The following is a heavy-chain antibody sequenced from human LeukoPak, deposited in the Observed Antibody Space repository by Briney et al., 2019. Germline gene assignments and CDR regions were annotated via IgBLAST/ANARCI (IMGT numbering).Heavy chain of an antibody. CDR3: STYMNGASIGNC. CDR1: GYTFTSYY. V-gene: IGHV1-46*01. Sequence: GASVKVSCTASGYTFTSYYMHWVRQAPGQGLEWMGIINPSGGSTSYAQKFQGRVTMTRDTSTSTVYMELSSLKTEDTAVYYCSTYMNGASIGNCWGQGTPVTVSS. J-gene: IGHJ4*02. CDR2: INPSGGST. D-gene: IGHD1-1*01.